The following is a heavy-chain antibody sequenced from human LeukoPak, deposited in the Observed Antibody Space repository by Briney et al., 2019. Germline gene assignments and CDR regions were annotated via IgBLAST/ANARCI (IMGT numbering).Heavy chain of an antibody. CDR2: ISNSGGTI. D-gene: IGHD3-3*01. CDR3: AKAGGYYVDY. J-gene: IGHJ4*02. Sequence: GGSLRLSCAASGFTFSSYAMSWVRQAPGKGLEWVSYISNSGGTICYADSVKGRFTISRDNAKNSLYLQMNSLRAEDTAVYYCAKAGGYYVDYWGQGTLVTVSS. CDR1: GFTFSSYA. V-gene: IGHV3-48*03.